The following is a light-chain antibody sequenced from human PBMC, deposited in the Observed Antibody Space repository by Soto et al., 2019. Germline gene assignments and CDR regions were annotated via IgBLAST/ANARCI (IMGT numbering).Light chain of an antibody. CDR1: QSVSSSY. CDR3: QQYGRLPWT. V-gene: IGKV3-20*01. Sequence: EIVLTQSPGTLSLSPGERATLSCRASQSVSSSYLAWYQQKLGQAPRLLIDGASSRATGIPDRFSGSGSGTDFTLTIGRLEPEDFAVYYCQQYGRLPWTFGQGTKVEIK. CDR2: GAS. J-gene: IGKJ1*01.